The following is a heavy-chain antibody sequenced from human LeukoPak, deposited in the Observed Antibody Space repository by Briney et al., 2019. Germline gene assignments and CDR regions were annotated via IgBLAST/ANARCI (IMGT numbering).Heavy chain of an antibody. J-gene: IGHJ6*01. D-gene: IGHD3-3*01. V-gene: IGHV4-4*07. CDR2: IYSSGST. CDR3: ARVEGMEWWPYYYGMDG. CDR1: GGSISSYY. Sequence: SEPLSLTCTVSGGSISSYYGSWIRQPAGKGLEWIGRIYSSGSTNYNTSLKSRVAMSVDTSKNQFSLKLSSVTAADTAVYYCARVEGMEWWPYYYGMDGWGQGTTVSVCS.